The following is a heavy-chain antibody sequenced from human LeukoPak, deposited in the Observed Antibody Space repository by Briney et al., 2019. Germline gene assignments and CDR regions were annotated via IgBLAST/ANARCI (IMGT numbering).Heavy chain of an antibody. D-gene: IGHD3-16*01. CDR1: GGSISSGGYY. Sequence: SQTLSLTCTVSGGSISSGGYYWSWIRQHPGKGLEWIGYIYYSGSTYSNPSLKSRVTISVDTSKNQFSLKLSSVTAADTAVYYCARTMLAHYGMDVWGQGTTVTVSS. V-gene: IGHV4-31*03. J-gene: IGHJ6*02. CDR2: IYYSGST. CDR3: ARTMLAHYGMDV.